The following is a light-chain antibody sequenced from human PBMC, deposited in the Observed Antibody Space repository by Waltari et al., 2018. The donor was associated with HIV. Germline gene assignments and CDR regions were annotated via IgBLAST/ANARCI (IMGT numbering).Light chain of an antibody. V-gene: IGLV2-8*01. J-gene: IGLJ2*01. CDR2: EDN. Sequence: QSALTQPPSASGSPGQSVTISCTGISSDVGCYKYVSWYQHHPGKAPKLMIYEDNRRPSGVPDRFSGSKSGNTASLTVSGLQADDEADYYCSSYAGTNRLFGGGTKLTVL. CDR1: SSDVGCYKY. CDR3: SSYAGTNRL.